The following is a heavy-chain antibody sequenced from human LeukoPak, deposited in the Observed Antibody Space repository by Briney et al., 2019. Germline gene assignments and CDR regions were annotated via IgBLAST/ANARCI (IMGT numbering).Heavy chain of an antibody. CDR1: GGSISSYY. V-gene: IGHV4-59*01. J-gene: IGHJ3*02. CDR3: ARAWYAFDI. D-gene: IGHD2-8*01. CDR2: IYYSGST. Sequence: PSETLSLTCTVSGGSISSYYWSWIRQPPGKGLEWIGYIYYSGSTNYNPSLKSRVTISVDTSKNQFSLKLSSVTAADTAVYYCARAWYAFDIWGQGTMVTVSS.